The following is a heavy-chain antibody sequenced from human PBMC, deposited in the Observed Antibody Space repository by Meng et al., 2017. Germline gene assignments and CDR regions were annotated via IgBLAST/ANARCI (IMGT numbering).Heavy chain of an antibody. D-gene: IGHD3-10*01. CDR2: IIPILGIA. CDR1: GGTFSSYT. J-gene: IGHJ4*02. V-gene: IGHV1-69*02. Sequence: SVKVSCKASGGTFSSYTISWVRQAPGQGLEWMGRIIPILGIANYAQKFQGRVTITADKSTSTAYMELSSLRSEDTAVYYCARGLEWFGELPRPLFVWGQGTLVTVS. CDR3: ARGLEWFGELPRPLFV.